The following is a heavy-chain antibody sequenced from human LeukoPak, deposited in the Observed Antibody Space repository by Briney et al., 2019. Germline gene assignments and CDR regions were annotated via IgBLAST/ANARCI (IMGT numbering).Heavy chain of an antibody. J-gene: IGHJ4*02. Sequence: GGSLRLSCAASGFTFSRYWMSWVGQVPGKGLEWVANIKEDAREIYYVDSVKGRFTISRDNAKNSLYLQMDSLRAEDTAVYYCARGGAITMIRGVPGYWGQGTLVTVSS. V-gene: IGHV3-7*01. CDR1: GFTFSRYW. CDR2: IKEDAREI. CDR3: ARGGAITMIRGVPGY. D-gene: IGHD3-10*01.